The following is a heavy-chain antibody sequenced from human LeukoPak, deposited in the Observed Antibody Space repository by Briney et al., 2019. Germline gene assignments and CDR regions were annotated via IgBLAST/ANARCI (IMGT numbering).Heavy chain of an antibody. D-gene: IGHD3-10*01. CDR3: ARGGLIRGVIPGYYYYGLDV. Sequence: GGSLRLSCVASGFTFSNSGMSWVRQAPGKGLEWVSSINGGGDTTYYADSVRGRFTISRDNSRNTLDLQMNSLRAEDTAVYHCARGGLIRGVIPGYYYYGLDVWGQGTTVTVSS. J-gene: IGHJ6*02. CDR1: GFTFSNSG. CDR2: INGGGDTT. V-gene: IGHV3-23*01.